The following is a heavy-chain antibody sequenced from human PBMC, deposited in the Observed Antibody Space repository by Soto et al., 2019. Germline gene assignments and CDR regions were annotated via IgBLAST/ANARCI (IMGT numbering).Heavy chain of an antibody. CDR1: GYTFTSYD. J-gene: IGHJ4*02. Sequence: QVQLVQSGAEVKKPGASVKVSCKASGYTFTSYDINWVRQATGQGLEWMGWMNPNSGNTGYAQKFQGRVTMTRNTSISTAYMELSSLRSEATAVYYCARGLRYCSGGSCHAYYFDYWGQGTLVTVSS. V-gene: IGHV1-8*01. CDR2: MNPNSGNT. CDR3: ARGLRYCSGGSCHAYYFDY. D-gene: IGHD2-15*01.